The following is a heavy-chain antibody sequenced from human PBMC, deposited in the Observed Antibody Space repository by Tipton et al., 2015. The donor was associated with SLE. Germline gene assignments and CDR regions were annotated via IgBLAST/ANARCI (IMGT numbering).Heavy chain of an antibody. CDR2: IYSSGRT. D-gene: IGHD6-13*01. Sequence: TLSLTCTVSGGSISSSSYYWSWILPAAGQGLEWIGRIYSSGRTNYNPALKSRVTISVDTSKNQFSLKLSAVTAADTAVYYCARGKIAAAGHFDYWGQGTLVTVS. J-gene: IGHJ4*02. CDR3: ARGKIAAAGHFDY. CDR1: GGSISSSSYY. V-gene: IGHV4-61*02.